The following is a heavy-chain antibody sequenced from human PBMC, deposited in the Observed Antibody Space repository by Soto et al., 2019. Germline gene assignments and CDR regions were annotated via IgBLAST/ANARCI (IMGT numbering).Heavy chain of an antibody. V-gene: IGHV1-69*01. Sequence: QVQLVQSGAEVKKPGSSMKVSCKVSGGSFRSYAINWVREAPGQGLEWMGGIIPISGTTNYARKFQGRVTISADESTSTAYMDLSSLTYADTAVYCCARAGTWGQGSLVTVSS. CDR3: ARAGT. J-gene: IGHJ5*02. CDR1: GGSFRSYA. CDR2: IIPISGTT.